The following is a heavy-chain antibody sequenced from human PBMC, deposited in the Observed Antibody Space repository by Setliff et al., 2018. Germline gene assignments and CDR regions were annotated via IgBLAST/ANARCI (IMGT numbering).Heavy chain of an antibody. V-gene: IGHV4-34*01. Sequence: SETLSLTCAAYGGTFSDYYRTWIRQPPGKGLEWIGEINHRGSTNYNPSLKSRATISIDTSKDQFSLKLISMSAADTAVYFCARGRNIAARLLDSWGQGALVTVSS. D-gene: IGHD6-6*01. CDR3: ARGRNIAARLLDS. J-gene: IGHJ4*02. CDR1: GGTFSDYY. CDR2: INHRGST.